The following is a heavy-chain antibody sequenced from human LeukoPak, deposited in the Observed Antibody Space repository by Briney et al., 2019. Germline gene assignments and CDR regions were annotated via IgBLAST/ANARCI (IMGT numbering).Heavy chain of an antibody. J-gene: IGHJ3*01. D-gene: IGHD6-25*01. CDR2: ISSTSTYI. V-gene: IGHV3-21*01. CDR1: GFTFSSYT. CDR3: ARGMRQIDDAFDL. Sequence: GGSLRLSCTASGFTFSSYTMNWVRQAPGKGLEWVSSISSTSTYIHDADSVKGRFTVFRDNANKSLYLQMNSLRAEDTAMYYCARGMRQIDDAFDLWGQGTGVTVSS.